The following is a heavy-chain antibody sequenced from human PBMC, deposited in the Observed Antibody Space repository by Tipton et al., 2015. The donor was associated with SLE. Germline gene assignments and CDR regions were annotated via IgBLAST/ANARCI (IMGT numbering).Heavy chain of an antibody. J-gene: IGHJ3*02. CDR2: INYSGGT. D-gene: IGHD3-3*01. V-gene: IGHV4-31*03. CDR3: ARGGSKHYDFWGRQMGPHAFDI. Sequence: TLSLTCTVSGGSFSNGGYYWTWIRQHPGKGLEWIGNINYSGGTYYNPSLKSRVTISVDTSKNQFSLKLSSVTAADTAVYYCARGGSKHYDFWGRQMGPHAFDIWGQETKVTVSS. CDR1: GGSFSNGGYY.